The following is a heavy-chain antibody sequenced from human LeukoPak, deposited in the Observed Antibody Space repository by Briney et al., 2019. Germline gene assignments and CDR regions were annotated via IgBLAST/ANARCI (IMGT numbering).Heavy chain of an antibody. CDR1: GGSFSGYY. J-gene: IGHJ4*02. D-gene: IGHD3-22*01. CDR3: ARLNYYDSSGYYHVDYFDY. V-gene: IGHV4-34*01. CDR2: INHSGST. Sequence: SETLSLTCAVYGGSFSGYYWSWIRQPPGKGLEWIGEINHSGSTNYNPSLKSRVTISVDTSKNQFSLKLSSVTAADTAVYYCARLNYYDSSGYYHVDYFDYWGQGTLVTVSS.